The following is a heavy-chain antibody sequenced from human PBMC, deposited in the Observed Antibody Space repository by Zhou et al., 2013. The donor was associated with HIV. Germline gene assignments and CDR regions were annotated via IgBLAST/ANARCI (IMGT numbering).Heavy chain of an antibody. V-gene: IGHV4-4*07. Sequence: QVQLQESGPGLVKPSETLSLTCTVSGGSISSYYWSWIRQPAGKGLEWIGRIYTSGSTNYNPSLKSRVTISVDSSKSQFSLKLTSVTAADTAVYYCARVIPAAIPRSPNYYYYMDVWGKGTTVTVS. J-gene: IGHJ6*03. CDR1: GGSISSYY. CDR2: IYTSGST. CDR3: ARVIPAAIPRSPNYYYYMDV. D-gene: IGHD2-2*02.